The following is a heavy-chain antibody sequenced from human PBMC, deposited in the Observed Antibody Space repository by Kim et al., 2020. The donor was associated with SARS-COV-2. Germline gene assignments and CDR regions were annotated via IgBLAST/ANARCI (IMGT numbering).Heavy chain of an antibody. D-gene: IGHD6-19*01. CDR2: IYYSGST. CDR1: GGSISSYY. CDR3: ARLAPIARDVSGASGWRPNYYYYGMDV. V-gene: IGHV4-59*01. Sequence: SETLSLTCTVSGGSISSYYWSWIRQPPGKGLEWIGYIYYSGSTNYNPSLKSRVTISVDTSKNQFSLKLSSVTAADTAVYYCARLAPIARDVSGASGWRPNYYYYGMDVWGQGTTVTVSS. J-gene: IGHJ6*02.